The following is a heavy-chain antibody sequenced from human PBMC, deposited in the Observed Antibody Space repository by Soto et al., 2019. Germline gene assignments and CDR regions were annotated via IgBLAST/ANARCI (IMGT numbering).Heavy chain of an antibody. CDR1: GYTFTSYA. V-gene: IGHV1-3*01. Sequence: ASVKVSCKASGYTFTSYAMHWVRQAPGQRLEWMGWINAGNGNTKYSQKLQGRVTMTTDTSTSTAYMELRSLRSDDTAVYYCARAGLGALYYYDSSGLSQFDPWGQGTLVTVSS. D-gene: IGHD3-22*01. J-gene: IGHJ5*02. CDR2: INAGNGNT. CDR3: ARAGLGALYYYDSSGLSQFDP.